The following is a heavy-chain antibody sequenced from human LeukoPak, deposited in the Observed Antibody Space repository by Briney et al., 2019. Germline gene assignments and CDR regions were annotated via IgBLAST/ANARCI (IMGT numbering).Heavy chain of an antibody. CDR1: GGSISSGSYY. CDR2: IYTSGST. V-gene: IGHV4-61*02. J-gene: IGHJ3*02. Sequence: SVTLSLTCTVSGGSISSGSYYWSWIRQPAGKVLEWIGRIYTSGSTNYNPSLKSRVTISVDTSKNQFSLKLSSVTAADTAVYYCARVGTQDTAMVYDAFDIWGQGTMVTVSS. D-gene: IGHD5-18*01. CDR3: ARVGTQDTAMVYDAFDI.